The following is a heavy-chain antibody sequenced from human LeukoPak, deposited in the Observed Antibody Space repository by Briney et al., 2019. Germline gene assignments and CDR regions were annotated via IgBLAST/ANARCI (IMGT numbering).Heavy chain of an antibody. V-gene: IGHV5-51*01. Sequence: GESLKISCKGSGYSFTSYWIGWVRQMSGKGLEWMGIIYPGDSDTRCSPCFQGHVTISADKSISTAYLKWSTLKASDTAMYYCARRGPDTAMVHYWGQGTLVTVSS. D-gene: IGHD5-18*01. J-gene: IGHJ4*02. CDR2: IYPGDSDT. CDR3: ARRGPDTAMVHY. CDR1: GYSFTSYW.